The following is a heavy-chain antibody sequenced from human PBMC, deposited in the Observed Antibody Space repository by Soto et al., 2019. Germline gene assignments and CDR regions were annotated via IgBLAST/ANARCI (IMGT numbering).Heavy chain of an antibody. V-gene: IGHV3-30-3*01. CDR1: GFTFSSYA. Sequence: QVQLVVSGGGVVQPGRSLRLSCAASGFTFSSYAMHWVRQAPGKGLEWVAVISYDGSNKYYADSVKGRFTISRDNSKNTLYLQMNSLRAEDTAVYYCATEYYYDSSGYYKAANFDYWGQGTLVTVSS. J-gene: IGHJ4*02. CDR3: ATEYYYDSSGYYKAANFDY. CDR2: ISYDGSNK. D-gene: IGHD3-22*01.